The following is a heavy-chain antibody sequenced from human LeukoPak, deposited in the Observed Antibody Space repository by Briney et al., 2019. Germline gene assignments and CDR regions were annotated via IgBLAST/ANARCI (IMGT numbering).Heavy chain of an antibody. D-gene: IGHD3-22*01. Sequence: GGSLRLSCAASGFTFSSYGMHWVRQAPGKGLEWVAFIRYDGSNKYYADSVKGRFTISRDNSKNTLYLQMNSLRAEDTAVYYCAKEMTWYYYNSSGYYFDYWGQGTLVTVSS. J-gene: IGHJ4*02. CDR1: GFTFSSYG. CDR3: AKEMTWYYYNSSGYYFDY. CDR2: IRYDGSNK. V-gene: IGHV3-30*02.